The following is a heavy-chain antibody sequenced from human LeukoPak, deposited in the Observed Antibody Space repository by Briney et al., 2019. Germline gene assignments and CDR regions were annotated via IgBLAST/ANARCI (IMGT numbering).Heavy chain of an antibody. CDR3: VREVYRKGYGDYGGFDP. J-gene: IGHJ5*02. V-gene: IGHV4-34*01. CDR1: GGSFSGYY. D-gene: IGHD4-17*01. CDR2: INHSGST. Sequence: SETLSLTCAVYGGSFSGYYWSWIRQPPGKRLEWIGEINHSGSTNYDSSLESRVTISVDTSKNQFSLKLSSVTVADTAVYYCVREVYRKGYGDYGGFDPWGQGTLVTVSS.